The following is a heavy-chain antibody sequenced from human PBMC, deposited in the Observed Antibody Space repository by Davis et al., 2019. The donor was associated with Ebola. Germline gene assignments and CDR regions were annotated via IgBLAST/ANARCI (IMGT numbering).Heavy chain of an antibody. Sequence: GGSLRLSCAASGFAFSSFALTWVRQAPGKGLEWVSTVNGRGDSAYYADSVKGRFTISRDNAKNSLYLQMNSLRAEDTAVYYCARDPGGYSYGPVVYYFDYWGQGTLVTVSS. D-gene: IGHD5-18*01. CDR2: VNGRGDSA. J-gene: IGHJ4*02. CDR1: GFAFSSFA. CDR3: ARDPGGYSYGPVVYYFDY. V-gene: IGHV3-21*01.